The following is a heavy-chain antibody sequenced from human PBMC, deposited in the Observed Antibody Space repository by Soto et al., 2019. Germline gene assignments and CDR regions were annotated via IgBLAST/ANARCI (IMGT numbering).Heavy chain of an antibody. D-gene: IGHD2-21*01. CDR3: ARHPIDVAVGSFMIDY. J-gene: IGHJ4*02. Sequence: SETLSLTCTVSGGSISSSSYYWGWIRQPPGKGLEWIGSIYYSGSTYYNPSLKSRVTISVDTSKNQFSLKLSSVTAADTAVYYWARHPIDVAVGSFMIDYWGQGTLVTVSS. V-gene: IGHV4-39*01. CDR1: GGSISSSSYY. CDR2: IYYSGST.